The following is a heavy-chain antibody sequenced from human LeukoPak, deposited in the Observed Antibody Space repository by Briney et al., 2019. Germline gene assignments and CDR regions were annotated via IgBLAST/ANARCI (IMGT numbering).Heavy chain of an antibody. Sequence: HPGGSLRLSCAASGFTFSSYVMSWVRQAPGKGLEWVSAVSGSGGRTYYADSVKGRFTTSRDNSKNTLYLQMNSLRAEDTAVYYCAKDRSSSSWIPYYFDYWGQGTQVTVSS. J-gene: IGHJ4*02. V-gene: IGHV3-23*01. CDR2: VSGSGGRT. CDR3: AKDRSSSSWIPYYFDY. D-gene: IGHD6-13*01. CDR1: GFTFSSYV.